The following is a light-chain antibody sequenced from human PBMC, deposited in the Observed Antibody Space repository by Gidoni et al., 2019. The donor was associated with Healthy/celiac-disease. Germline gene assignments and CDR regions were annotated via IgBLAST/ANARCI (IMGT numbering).Light chain of an antibody. V-gene: IGLV2-14*01. Sequence: QSALTQPASVSGSPGQSITISCTGTSSDVGGYNYVSWYQQHPGKAPKLMIYDVSNRPSGVSNRFSGSKSGNTASLTISGLQAEDEADYYCSSYTSSSTPLVVFGGGTKLNVX. CDR3: SSYTSSSTPLVV. CDR1: SSDVGGYNY. J-gene: IGLJ2*01. CDR2: DVS.